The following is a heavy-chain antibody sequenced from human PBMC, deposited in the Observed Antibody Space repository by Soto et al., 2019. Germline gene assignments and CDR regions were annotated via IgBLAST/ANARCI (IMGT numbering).Heavy chain of an antibody. V-gene: IGHV3-21*01. CDR3: ARVRGIKVGYYMDV. CDR2: ISSSSSYI. Sequence: GGSLRLSCAASGFTFSSYSMNWVRQAPGKGLEWVSSISSSSSYIYYADSVKGRFTISRDNAQNSLFLQMNSLRAEDTAVYYCARVRGIKVGYYMDVWGQGTTVTVSS. J-gene: IGHJ6*02. D-gene: IGHD5-18*01. CDR1: GFTFSSYS.